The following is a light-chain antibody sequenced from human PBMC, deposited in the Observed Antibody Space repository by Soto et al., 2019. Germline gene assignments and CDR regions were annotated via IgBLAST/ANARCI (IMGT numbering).Light chain of an antibody. J-gene: IGLJ2*01. CDR2: YDS. Sequence: SYELTQPPSVSVAPGKTARITCGGNNIGSKSVHWYQQKPGQAPVLVIYYDSDRPSGIPERFSGSNSGNTATLTISRVEAGDEADYYCQVCYSSSDNVVFGGGTKLTVL. CDR1: NIGSKS. V-gene: IGLV3-21*04. CDR3: QVCYSSSDNVV.